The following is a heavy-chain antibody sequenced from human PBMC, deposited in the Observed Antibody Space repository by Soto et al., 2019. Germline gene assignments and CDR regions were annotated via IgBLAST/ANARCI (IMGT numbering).Heavy chain of an antibody. CDR3: ARTDYGDYENALFDY. J-gene: IGHJ4*02. Sequence: QVQLVESGGGVVQPGRSLRLSCAASGFTFSSYGMHWVRQAPGKGLEWVAVIWYDGSNKYYADSVKGRFTISRDNSKNTLYLQMNSLRAEDTAVYYCARTDYGDYENALFDYWGQGTLVTVSS. CDR1: GFTFSSYG. V-gene: IGHV3-33*01. D-gene: IGHD4-17*01. CDR2: IWYDGSNK.